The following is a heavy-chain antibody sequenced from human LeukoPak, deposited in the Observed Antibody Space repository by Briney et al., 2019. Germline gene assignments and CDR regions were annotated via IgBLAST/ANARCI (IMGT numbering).Heavy chain of an antibody. V-gene: IGHV3-30*02. J-gene: IGHJ4*02. CDR2: IRYDGSKT. CDR1: GIIFSTFG. Sequence: PGVSLRLSCAASGIIFSTFGMHWVRQAPGKGLEWVAFIRYDGSKTYYADSVKGRFTISRDNSKNTLYLQMNSLRVEDTAVYYCARGSGSYYSFDYWGQGTLVTVSS. D-gene: IGHD3-10*01. CDR3: ARGSGSYYSFDY.